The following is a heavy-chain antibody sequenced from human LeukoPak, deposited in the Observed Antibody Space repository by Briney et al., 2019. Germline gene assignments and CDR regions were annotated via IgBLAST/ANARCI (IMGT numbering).Heavy chain of an antibody. V-gene: IGHV3-30*18. Sequence: PGGSLRLSCAASGFTFGHFGMHWVRQAPGKGLEWVAGIRSDVNEKYYPDSVKGRFTISRDNSKNTLYLQMNSLRGEDTALYYCAKDQWWGHITDIRGRRAIEGYYFGMDVWGQGTTVTVSS. J-gene: IGHJ6*02. CDR2: IRSDVNEK. D-gene: IGHD2-15*01. CDR1: GFTFGHFG. CDR3: AKDQWWGHITDIRGRRAIEGYYFGMDV.